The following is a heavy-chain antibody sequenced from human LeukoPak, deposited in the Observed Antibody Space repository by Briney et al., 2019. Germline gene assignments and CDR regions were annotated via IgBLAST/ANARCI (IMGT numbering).Heavy chain of an antibody. D-gene: IGHD2-15*01. V-gene: IGHV3-30*02. J-gene: IGHJ5*02. CDR2: IRFDGNNK. CDR3: AKDTYCSGGICSNWFDP. CDR1: GYTFNSYG. Sequence: GGSLRLSCAASGYTFNSYGMHWVRQAPGKGLEWVAFIRFDGNNKYCADPVKGRFTISRDNSKNTLYLQMNSLRAEDTAVYYCAKDTYCSGGICSNWFDPWGQGTLVTVSS.